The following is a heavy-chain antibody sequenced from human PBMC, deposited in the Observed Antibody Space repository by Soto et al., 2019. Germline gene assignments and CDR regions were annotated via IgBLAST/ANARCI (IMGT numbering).Heavy chain of an antibody. CDR3: ATPPTSSSGWYFDY. CDR2: ISSSGGST. CDR1: GLTFNKYA. V-gene: IGHV3-23*01. D-gene: IGHD6-19*01. J-gene: IGHJ4*02. Sequence: PVGSLRLSCAASGLTFNKYAMSWVRQAPGKGLEWVSGISSSGGSTNYADSVKGRLTISRDNSKNTLYLQMHSLRAEDTAVYYCATPPTSSSGWYFDYWGQGTLVTVSS.